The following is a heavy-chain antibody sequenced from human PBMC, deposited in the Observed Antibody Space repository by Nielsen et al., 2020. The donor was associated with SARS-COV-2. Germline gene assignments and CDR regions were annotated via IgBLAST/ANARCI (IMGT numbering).Heavy chain of an antibody. CDR3: KHYYDMDV. CDR1: GFTFGDAI. J-gene: IGHJ6*02. CDR2: IRSKTNNYET. Sequence: GESLKISCAASGFTFGDAIIHWVRQASGKGLEWVGRIRSKTNNYETSYAASVKGKFIISRDESKNMAYLQMNSLKTDDTAVYYCKHYYDMDVWGQGTTVTVS. V-gene: IGHV3-73*01.